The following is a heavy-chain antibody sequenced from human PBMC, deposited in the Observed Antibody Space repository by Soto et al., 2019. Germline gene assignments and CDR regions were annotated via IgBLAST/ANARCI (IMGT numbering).Heavy chain of an antibody. CDR2: ISSSSSTI. Sequence: GGSLRLSCAASGFTFSSYSMNWVRQAPGKGLEWVSYISSSSSTIYYADSLKGRFTISRDNAKNSLYLQMNSLRDEDTAVYYCASMSYYYGSGSYFPYYYYYYGMDVWGQGTTVTVSS. V-gene: IGHV3-48*02. D-gene: IGHD3-10*01. CDR1: GFTFSSYS. CDR3: ASMSYYYGSGSYFPYYYYYYGMDV. J-gene: IGHJ6*02.